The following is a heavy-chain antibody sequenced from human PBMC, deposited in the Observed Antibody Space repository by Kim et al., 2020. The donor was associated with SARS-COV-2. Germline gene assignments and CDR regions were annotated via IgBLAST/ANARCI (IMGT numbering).Heavy chain of an antibody. CDR2: IWYDGSNK. Sequence: GGSLRLSCAASGFTFSSYGMHWVRQAPGKGLEWVAVIWYDGSNKYYADSVKGRFTISRDNSKNTLYLQMNSLRAEDTAVYYCARDRGQSGYWYFDLWGRGTLVTVSS. D-gene: IGHD2-15*01. J-gene: IGHJ2*01. CDR3: ARDRGQSGYWYFDL. CDR1: GFTFSSYG. V-gene: IGHV3-33*01.